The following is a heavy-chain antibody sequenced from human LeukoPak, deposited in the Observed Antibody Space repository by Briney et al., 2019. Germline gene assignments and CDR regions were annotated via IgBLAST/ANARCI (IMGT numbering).Heavy chain of an antibody. CDR2: ISGSGGST. V-gene: IGHV3-23*01. CDR3: AKVLHPDAFDI. J-gene: IGHJ3*02. CDR1: GFTFSNAW. Sequence: RAGGSLRLSCAASGFTFSNAWMSWVRQAPGKGPEWVSSISGSGGSTFYADSVKGRFIISRDNSKNTLYLQMNSLRAEDTALYFCAKVLHPDAFDIWGQGTLVPVSS.